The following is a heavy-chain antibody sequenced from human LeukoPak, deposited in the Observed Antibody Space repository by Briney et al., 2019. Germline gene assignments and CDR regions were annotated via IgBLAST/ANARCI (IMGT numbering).Heavy chain of an antibody. J-gene: IGHJ4*02. D-gene: IGHD4-17*01. Sequence: PSETLSLTCTVSGGSISSSSYYWGWIRQPPGKGLEWIGSIYYSGSTYYNPSLKSRVTISVDTSKNQFSLKLTSVTAADTAAYYCARGDNGIDYWGQGTLVTVSS. V-gene: IGHV4-39*07. CDR1: GGSISSSSYY. CDR2: IYYSGST. CDR3: ARGDNGIDY.